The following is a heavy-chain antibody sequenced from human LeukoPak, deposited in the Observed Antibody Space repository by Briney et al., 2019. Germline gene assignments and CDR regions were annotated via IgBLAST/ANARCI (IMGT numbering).Heavy chain of an antibody. J-gene: IGHJ5*01. CDR3: AKDLHDYGNYVGWFDS. CDR2: ISGSGGNT. V-gene: IGHV3-23*01. D-gene: IGHD4-11*01. CDR1: GFTVSSHA. Sequence: GGSLRLSCVASGFTVSSHAMDWVRQAPGKGLEWVSAISGSGGNTYYADSVKGRFTISRDHSKTTLFLQMNSLRAEDTAVYYCAKDLHDYGNYVGWFDSWGQGTLVTVSS.